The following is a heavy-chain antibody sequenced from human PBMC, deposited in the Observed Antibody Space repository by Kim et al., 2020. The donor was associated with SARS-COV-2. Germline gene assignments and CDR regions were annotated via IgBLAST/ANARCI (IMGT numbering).Heavy chain of an antibody. V-gene: IGHV4-39*01. Sequence: SETLSLTCTVSGGSLSSTDHFWGWVRQPPGKGLEWIGSVFYTGSTSYNPSLVGRITTSIDTSKNQFSLILTSVTAAASAVYFCSRQGQEWFGCGFYY. CDR2: VFYTGST. D-gene: IGHD3-10*01. J-gene: IGHJ6*01. CDR1: GGSLSSTDHF. CDR3: SRQGQEWFGCGFYY.